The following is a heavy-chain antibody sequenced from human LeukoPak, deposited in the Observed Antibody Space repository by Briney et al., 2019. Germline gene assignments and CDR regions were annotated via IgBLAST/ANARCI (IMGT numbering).Heavy chain of an antibody. CDR2: INSGGST. CDR3: ARVVGYCSSTSCYYYYYYYMDV. J-gene: IGHJ6*03. D-gene: IGHD2-2*01. Sequence: GGSLRLSCAASGFTVSSNYMSWVRQAPGKGLEWVSVINSGGSTYYADSVKGRFTISRDNSKNTLYLQMNSLRAEDTAVYYCARVVGYCSSTSCYYYYYYYMDVWGKGTTVTVSS. CDR1: GFTVSSNY. V-gene: IGHV3-66*02.